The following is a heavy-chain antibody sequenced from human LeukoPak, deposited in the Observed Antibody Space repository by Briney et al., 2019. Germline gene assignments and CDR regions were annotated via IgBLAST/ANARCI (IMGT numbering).Heavy chain of an antibody. J-gene: IGHJ4*02. CDR3: ARMVGLTSFGH. CDR2: IDYSGYS. D-gene: IGHD3-3*01. Sequence: KPSETLSLTCTVSGGSISSYYWTWIRQPPGKGLEWIAYIDYSGYSAHNPSLKSRLTISVDTSKDQFSLKLTSMTTADTAVYYCARMVGLTSFGHWGQGILVTVSS. CDR1: GGSISSYY. V-gene: IGHV4-59*01.